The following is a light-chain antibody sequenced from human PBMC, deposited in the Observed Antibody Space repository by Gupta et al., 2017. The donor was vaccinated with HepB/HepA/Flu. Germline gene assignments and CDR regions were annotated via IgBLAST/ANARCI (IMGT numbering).Light chain of an antibody. CDR1: PSGLDSPNNKNY. J-gene: IGKJ3*01. CDR3: QQKHITPVS. CDR2: WAS. V-gene: IGKV4-1*01. Sequence: DNVMTQSPDSLAVSLGERATINCKSSPSGLDSPNNKNYLAWYQQKLGQPPKLLIYWASTRESGVPDRFSGSGCGTDFTLTISNGQAEDVAVYYCQQKHITPVSFGRGTKVDIK.